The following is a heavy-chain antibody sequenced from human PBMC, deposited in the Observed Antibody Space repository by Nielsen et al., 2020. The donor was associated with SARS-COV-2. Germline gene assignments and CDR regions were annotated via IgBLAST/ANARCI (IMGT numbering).Heavy chain of an antibody. CDR1: GSSFTSYW. Sequence: GESLKISCKGSGSSFTSYWIGWVRQMRGIRLEWMGIIDPGDFDARYSPSFQGQVTISADKSISTAYLQRSSLKASDTAMYYCARLSHDYDILTGYYDYWGQGTLVTVSS. V-gene: IGHV5-51*01. J-gene: IGHJ4*02. D-gene: IGHD3-9*01. CDR2: IDPGDFDA. CDR3: ARLSHDYDILTGYYDY.